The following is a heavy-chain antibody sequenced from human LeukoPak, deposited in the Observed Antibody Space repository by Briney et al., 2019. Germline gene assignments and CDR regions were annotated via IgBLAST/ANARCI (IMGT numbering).Heavy chain of an antibody. V-gene: IGHV4-61*08. Sequence: PSEPLSLTCTVSGGSITAGDYYWGWIRQPPGTGLHWIGTTYEGASLKSRVTISLDTSKNQFSLRLTSVTAADAAVYYCARVFGRYQEAMDVWGPGITVAVSS. CDR2: T. D-gene: IGHD1-26*01. CDR3: ARVFGRYQEAMDV. J-gene: IGHJ6*02. CDR1: GGSITAGDYY.